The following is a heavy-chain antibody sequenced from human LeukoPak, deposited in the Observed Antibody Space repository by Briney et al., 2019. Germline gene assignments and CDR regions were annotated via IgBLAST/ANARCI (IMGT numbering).Heavy chain of an antibody. D-gene: IGHD3-16*01. CDR1: GFTFTNYW. V-gene: IGHV3-7*01. CDR3: AKSTRAVMAMMDV. J-gene: IGHJ6*04. Sequence: GGSLRLSCAASGFTFTNYWMNWVRQAPGKGLEWVANIKQDGSAKYYVDSVKGRFTISRDNAKNSLYLQMNSLRAEDTAVYFCAKSTRAVMAMMDVWGKGTTVTVSS. CDR2: IKQDGSAK.